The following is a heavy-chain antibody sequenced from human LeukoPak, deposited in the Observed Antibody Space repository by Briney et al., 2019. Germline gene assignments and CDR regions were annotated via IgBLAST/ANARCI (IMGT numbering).Heavy chain of an antibody. CDR1: GGSISSSGYY. D-gene: IGHD4-17*01. CDR2: TYYSGGT. CDR3: ARHDYGDYGTFDI. Sequence: SETLSLTCTVSGGSISSSGYYWGWIRQSPGKGLEWIGSTYYSGGTYSNPSLKSRVTISVDTSKNQFSLKLTSVTAADTAVYYCARHDYGDYGTFDIWGQGTMVTVSS. V-gene: IGHV4-39*01. J-gene: IGHJ3*02.